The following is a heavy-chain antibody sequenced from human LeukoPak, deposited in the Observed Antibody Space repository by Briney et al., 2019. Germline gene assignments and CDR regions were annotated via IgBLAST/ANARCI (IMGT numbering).Heavy chain of an antibody. Sequence: PSQTLSLTCTVSGGPISSGGYYWSWIRQHPGKGLEWIGYIYYSGSTNYNPSLKSRVAISVDKSKNQFSLNLTSVTAADTAVYYCARGPERFLVPYHFDYWGQGILVAVSS. CDR2: IYYSGST. J-gene: IGHJ4*02. CDR1: GGPISSGGYY. D-gene: IGHD3-3*01. V-gene: IGHV4-31*03. CDR3: ARGPERFLVPYHFDY.